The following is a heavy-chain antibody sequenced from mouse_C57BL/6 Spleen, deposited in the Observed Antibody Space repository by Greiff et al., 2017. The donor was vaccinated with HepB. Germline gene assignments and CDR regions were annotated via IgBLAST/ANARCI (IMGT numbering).Heavy chain of an antibody. J-gene: IGHJ1*03. CDR3: ARHPYYYGSSYGYFDV. V-gene: IGHV1-4*01. D-gene: IGHD1-1*01. Sequence: QVQLQQSGAELARPGASVKMSCKASGYTFTSYTMHWVKQRPGQGLEWIGYIYPSSGYTKYNQKFKDKATLTADKSSSTAYMQLSSLTSEDSAVYYCARHPYYYGSSYGYFDVWGTGTTVTVSS. CDR1: GYTFTSYT. CDR2: IYPSSGYT.